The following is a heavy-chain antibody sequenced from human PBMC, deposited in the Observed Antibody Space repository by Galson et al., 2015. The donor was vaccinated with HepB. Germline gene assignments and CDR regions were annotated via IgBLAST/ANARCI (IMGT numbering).Heavy chain of an antibody. J-gene: IGHJ3*02. V-gene: IGHV3-15*01. CDR2: IKSKTDGGTT. D-gene: IGHD6-19*01. Sequence: SLRLSCAASGFTFSNAWMSWVRQAPGKGLEWVGRIKSKTDGGTTDYAAPVKGRFTISRDDSKNTLYLQMNSLKTEDTAVYYCTTDHWVAVAGRGAFDIWGQGTMVTVSS. CDR3: TTDHWVAVAGRGAFDI. CDR1: GFTFSNAW.